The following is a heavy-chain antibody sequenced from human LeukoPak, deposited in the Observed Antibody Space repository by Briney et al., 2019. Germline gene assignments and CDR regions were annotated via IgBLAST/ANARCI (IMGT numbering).Heavy chain of an antibody. V-gene: IGHV4-4*02. Sequence: SETLSLTCAVSGGSISSSNWWSWVRQPPGKGLEWIGEIYFSGTTNYNPSLKSRVSISVDKSKNQFSLKLSSVTAADTAVYYCARRGSMAIAAAVDYWGQGTLVTVSS. D-gene: IGHD6-13*01. CDR2: IYFSGTT. CDR1: GGSISSSNW. J-gene: IGHJ4*02. CDR3: ARRGSMAIAAAVDY.